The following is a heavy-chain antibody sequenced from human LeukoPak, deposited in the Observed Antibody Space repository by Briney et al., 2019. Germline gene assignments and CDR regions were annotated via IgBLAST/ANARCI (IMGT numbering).Heavy chain of an antibody. Sequence: SGTLSLTCAVSGGSISSSNWWSWVRQPPGKGLEWIGEIYHSGSTNYNLSLKSRVTISVDKSKNQFPLKLSSVTAADTAVYYCARISPLSYYYGMDVWGQGTTVTVSS. CDR3: ARISPLSYYYGMDV. CDR1: GGSISSSNW. V-gene: IGHV4-4*02. CDR2: IYHSGST. J-gene: IGHJ6*02.